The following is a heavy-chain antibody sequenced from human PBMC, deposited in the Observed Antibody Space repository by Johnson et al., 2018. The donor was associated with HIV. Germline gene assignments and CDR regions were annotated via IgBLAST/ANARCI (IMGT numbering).Heavy chain of an antibody. J-gene: IGHJ3*01. Sequence: QVQLVESGGGLVKPGGSLRLSCAASGFTFSDYYMSWIRQAPGKGLEWVSYISSSGSTIYYADSVKGRFTISRDNSKNTVYLQMHSLRAEDTAVYYCAKGGKYSSHRDDGFDVWGQGTMVTVSS. CDR2: ISSSGSTI. D-gene: IGHD6-6*01. CDR1: GFTFSDYY. V-gene: IGHV3-11*04. CDR3: AKGGKYSSHRDDGFDV.